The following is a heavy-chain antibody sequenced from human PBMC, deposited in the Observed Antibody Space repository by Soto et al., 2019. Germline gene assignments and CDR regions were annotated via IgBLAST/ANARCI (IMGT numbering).Heavy chain of an antibody. V-gene: IGHV3-23*01. D-gene: IGHD6-19*01. CDR2: ISGSGGIT. J-gene: IGHJ4*02. CDR3: AKETIAVAGSHFHY. CDR1: GITFSSYA. Sequence: GGSLRLSCAVSGITFSSYAMTWVRQAPGKGLEWVSSISGSGGITNHADSVKGRFTISRDNSKNTLYLQMNSLRAEDTALYYCAKETIAVAGSHFHYWGQGTRVTVSS.